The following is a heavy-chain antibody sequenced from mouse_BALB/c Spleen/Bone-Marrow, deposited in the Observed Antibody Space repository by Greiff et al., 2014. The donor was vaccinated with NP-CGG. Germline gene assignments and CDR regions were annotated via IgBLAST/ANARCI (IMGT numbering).Heavy chain of an antibody. D-gene: IGHD2-4*01. CDR1: GYTFTSYY. V-gene: IGHV1S56*01. Sequence: VQLQQSGPELVKPGASVRISCKASGYTFTSYYVHWVRQRPGQGLEWIGWIYPGDFNTKYNEKFKGKATLTADKSSSTASMQVSSLTSEDSAVYFCARKSQRAYDSMNYWGQRTSVTVSS. CDR2: IYPGDFNT. CDR3: ARKSQRAYDSMNY. J-gene: IGHJ4*01.